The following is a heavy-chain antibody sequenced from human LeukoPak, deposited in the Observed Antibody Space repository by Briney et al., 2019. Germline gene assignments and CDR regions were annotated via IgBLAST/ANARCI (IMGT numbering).Heavy chain of an antibody. J-gene: IGHJ5*02. Sequence: ASVKVSCKASGYTFTSYAMHWVRQAPGQRLEWMGWINAGNGNTKYSQKFQGRVTITRDTSASTAYMELSSLRSEDTAVYYCARAELLWFGDPNWFDPWGQGTLVTVSS. V-gene: IGHV1-3*01. D-gene: IGHD3-10*01. CDR2: INAGNGNT. CDR1: GYTFTSYA. CDR3: ARAELLWFGDPNWFDP.